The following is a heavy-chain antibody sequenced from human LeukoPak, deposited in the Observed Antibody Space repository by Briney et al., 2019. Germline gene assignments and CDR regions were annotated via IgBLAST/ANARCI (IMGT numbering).Heavy chain of an antibody. V-gene: IGHV3-21*06. J-gene: IGHJ4*02. CDR1: GFTFSSYS. Sequence: GGSLRLSCAASGFTFSSYSMNWVRQAPGKGLEWVSSISSSSSYIYYADSVKGRFTISRDNGKNLLHLQMNTLRAEDTAVYYCARELITKWSCGDYWGQGTPVTVSP. D-gene: IGHD1-20*01. CDR2: ISSSSSYI. CDR3: ARELITKWSCGDY.